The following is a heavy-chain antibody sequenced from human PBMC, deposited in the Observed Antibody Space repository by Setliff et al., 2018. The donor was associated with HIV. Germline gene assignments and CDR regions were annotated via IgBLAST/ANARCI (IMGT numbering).Heavy chain of an antibody. CDR2: INPSGGST. Sequence: ASVKVSCKASGYTFTSYYIYWVRQAPGQGLEWMGIINPSGGSTSYAQKFQGRVTMTRDTSTSTVYMELSSVTAADTAVYYCARDQGSGSYYKVLNWFDPWGQGTLVTVSS. D-gene: IGHD3-10*01. CDR3: ARDQGSGSYYKVLNWFDP. CDR1: GYTFTSYY. V-gene: IGHV1-46*01. J-gene: IGHJ5*02.